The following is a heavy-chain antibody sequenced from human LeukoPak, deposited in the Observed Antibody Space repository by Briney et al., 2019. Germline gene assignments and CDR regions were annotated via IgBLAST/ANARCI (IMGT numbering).Heavy chain of an antibody. CDR3: ARGEWERSYYNQWMDG. D-gene: IGHD1-1*01. CDR1: GFTFSTYS. J-gene: IGHJ6*02. CDR2: ISSSSSTI. V-gene: IGHV3-48*04. Sequence: GGSLRLSCAASGFTFSTYSMNWVRQAPGKGLEWVSYISSSSSTIYFAHSVRGRFTISRDNAKNSLYLQMNSLRAEDTAVYYCARGEWERSYYNQWMDGWGQGTTVTVSS.